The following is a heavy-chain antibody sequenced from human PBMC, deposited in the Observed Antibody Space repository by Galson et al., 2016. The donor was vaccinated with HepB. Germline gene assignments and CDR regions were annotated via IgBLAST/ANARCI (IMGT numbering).Heavy chain of an antibody. CDR3: ARINGWNSRGRYFDY. Sequence: PALVKPTQTLTLTCTFSGFSLSTSGMCVSWIRRPPGKALEWLALIDWDDDKFYSTSLKTRLTVSKDTSKNQVVLTMTNVDPVDTATYYCARINGWNSRGRYFDYWGQGTLVTVAS. CDR2: IDWDDDK. V-gene: IGHV2-70*13. CDR1: GFSLSTSGMC. D-gene: IGHD1-7*01. J-gene: IGHJ4*02.